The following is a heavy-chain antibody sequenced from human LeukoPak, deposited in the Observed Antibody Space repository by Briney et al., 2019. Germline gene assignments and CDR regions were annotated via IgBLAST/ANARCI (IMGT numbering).Heavy chain of an antibody. V-gene: IGHV4-34*01. D-gene: IGHD1-1*01. CDR2: INHSGST. Sequence: PSETLSLTCTVSGGSISFYYWNWIRQPPGKGLEWIGEINHSGSTNYNPSLKSRVTISVDTSKSQFSLKLSSVTAADTAVYYCARTDDSAGTYWGQGTLVTVSS. J-gene: IGHJ4*02. CDR1: GGSISFYY. CDR3: ARTDDSAGTY.